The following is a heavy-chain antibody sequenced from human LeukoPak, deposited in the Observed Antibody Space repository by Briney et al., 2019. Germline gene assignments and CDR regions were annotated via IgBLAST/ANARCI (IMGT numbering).Heavy chain of an antibody. CDR1: GFTFSNAW. D-gene: IGHD4-11*01. V-gene: IGHV3-53*01. Sequence: GGSLRLSCAASGFTFSNAWMSWVRQAPGKGLEWVSVIYSGGSTYYADSVKGRFTISRDNSKNTLYLQMNSLRAEDTAVYYCARDTGHAGSLWGQGTLVTVSS. CDR2: IYSGGST. CDR3: ARDTGHAGSL. J-gene: IGHJ4*02.